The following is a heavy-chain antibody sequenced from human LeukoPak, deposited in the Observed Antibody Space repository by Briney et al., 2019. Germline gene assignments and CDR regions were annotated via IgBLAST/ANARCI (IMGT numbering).Heavy chain of an antibody. Sequence: SETLSLTCTVSGYSISSGYYWGWVRQPPGKGLEWIGSIYHSGYTFYNPSLKSRVTISVDTSKNQFSLKLSSVTAADTAVYYCARVHYDSGNILFDYWGQGTLVTVSS. V-gene: IGHV4-38-2*02. CDR2: IYHSGYT. CDR1: GYSISSGYY. J-gene: IGHJ4*02. CDR3: ARVHYDSGNILFDY. D-gene: IGHD3-10*01.